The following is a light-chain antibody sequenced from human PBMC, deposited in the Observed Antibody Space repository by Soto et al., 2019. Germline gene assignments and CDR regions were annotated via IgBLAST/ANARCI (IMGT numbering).Light chain of an antibody. J-gene: IGLJ2*01. CDR1: SSNIGSYT. Sequence: QSVLTQPPSASGTPGQRVTISCSGSSSNIGSYTVNWYQQLPGTAPKLLIYSNNQRPSGVPDRFSGSKSGTSASLAISGLESEYEADYNCAAWDDSLNGVVFGGGTKLTVL. V-gene: IGLV1-44*01. CDR2: SNN. CDR3: AAWDDSLNGVV.